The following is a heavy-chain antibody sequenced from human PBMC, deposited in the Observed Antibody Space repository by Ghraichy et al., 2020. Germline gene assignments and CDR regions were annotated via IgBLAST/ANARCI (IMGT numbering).Heavy chain of an antibody. D-gene: IGHD2-2*01. CDR2: INHSGST. CDR1: GGSFSGYY. Sequence: SETLSLTCAVYGGSFSGYYWSWIRQPPGKGLEWIGEINHSGSTNYNPSLKSRVTISVDTSKNQFSLKLSSVTAADTAVYYCAGLGPAGYCSSTSCQTKLPFDYWGQGTLVTVSS. J-gene: IGHJ4*02. V-gene: IGHV4-34*01. CDR3: AGLGPAGYCSSTSCQTKLPFDY.